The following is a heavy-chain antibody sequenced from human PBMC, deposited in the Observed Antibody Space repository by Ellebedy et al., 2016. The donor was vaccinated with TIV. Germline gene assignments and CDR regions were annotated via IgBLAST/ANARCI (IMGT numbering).Heavy chain of an antibody. D-gene: IGHD1-1*01. Sequence: GESLKISCAASAFVYGGFCMTWARQAPGKGLEWVSGISSGGITYYADSVRGRFTISRDNSKNTLYLQMNSLRAEDTATYYCVKGSGTMDVWGQGTTVTVSS. CDR1: AFVYGGFC. CDR3: VKGSGTMDV. J-gene: IGHJ6*02. CDR2: ISSGGIT. V-gene: IGHV3-23*01.